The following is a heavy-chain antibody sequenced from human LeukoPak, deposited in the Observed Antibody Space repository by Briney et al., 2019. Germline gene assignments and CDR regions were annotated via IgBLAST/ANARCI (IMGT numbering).Heavy chain of an antibody. CDR1: GDSVSSDSAS. V-gene: IGHV6-1*01. Sequence: SQTLSLTCAISGDSVSSDSASWNWFRQSPSRGLEWLGRTYYRSKWSVDYAISVKGRITINADTSKNQFSLLLHSVTPEDTAVYYCTRGPGKFDSWGQGTVVIVSS. CDR3: TRGPGKFDS. J-gene: IGHJ4*02. D-gene: IGHD3-10*01. CDR2: TYYRSKWSV.